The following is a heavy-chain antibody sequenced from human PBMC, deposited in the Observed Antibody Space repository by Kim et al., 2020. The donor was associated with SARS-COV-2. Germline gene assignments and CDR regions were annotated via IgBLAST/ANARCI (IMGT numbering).Heavy chain of an antibody. V-gene: IGHV3-11*03. J-gene: IGHJ6*02. CDR1: GFTFSDYY. CDR2: ISSSSSYT. Sequence: GGSLRLFCAASGFTFSDYYMSWIRQAPGKGLEWVSYISSSSSYTNYADSVKGRFTISRDNAKNSLYLQMNSLRAEDTAVYYCARQSSIAAARDYYYGMDVWGQGTTVTVSS. D-gene: IGHD6-25*01. CDR3: ARQSSIAAARDYYYGMDV.